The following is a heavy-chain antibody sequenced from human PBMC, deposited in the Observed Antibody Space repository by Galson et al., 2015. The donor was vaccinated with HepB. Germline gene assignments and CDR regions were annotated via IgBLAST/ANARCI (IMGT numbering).Heavy chain of an antibody. V-gene: IGHV4-61*01. D-gene: IGHD4-17*01. CDR3: ARVRSYGMDV. J-gene: IGHJ6*02. Sequence: TLSLTCTVSGDSVSSGYYFWSWIRQPPGKGLEWIGYIHYSGSTNYNPSLTSRVTISVDASKNQLSLNLSSVTAADTAVFYCARVRSYGMDVWGQGTTVTVSS. CDR1: GDSVSSGYYF. CDR2: IHYSGST.